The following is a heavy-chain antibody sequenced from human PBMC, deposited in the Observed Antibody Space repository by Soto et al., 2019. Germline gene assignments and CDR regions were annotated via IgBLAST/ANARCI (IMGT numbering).Heavy chain of an antibody. CDR2: IYYSGST. Sequence: PSETLSLTCTVSGGSVSSGSYYWSWIRQPPGKGLEWIGYIYYSGSTNYNPSLKSRATISVDTSKNQFSLKLSSVTAADTAVYYCARDSNVLLWFGESNNWFDPWGQGTLSPSPQ. V-gene: IGHV4-61*01. J-gene: IGHJ5*02. CDR1: GGSVSSGSYY. CDR3: ARDSNVLLWFGESNNWFDP. D-gene: IGHD3-10*01.